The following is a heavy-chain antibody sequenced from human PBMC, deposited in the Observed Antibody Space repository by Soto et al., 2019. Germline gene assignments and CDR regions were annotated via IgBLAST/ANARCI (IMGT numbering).Heavy chain of an antibody. Sequence: GGSLRLSCAASGSTFSNYAMSWIRQAPGKGLEWVSTIRETGNTYYADSVRGRFATSRDNSENTLYLQMSSLRAEDTAVYYCAKQQMGVIRALDYWGQGTLVTVSS. CDR3: AKQQMGVIRALDY. J-gene: IGHJ4*02. V-gene: IGHV3-23*01. D-gene: IGHD1-26*01. CDR1: GSTFSNYA. CDR2: IRETGNT.